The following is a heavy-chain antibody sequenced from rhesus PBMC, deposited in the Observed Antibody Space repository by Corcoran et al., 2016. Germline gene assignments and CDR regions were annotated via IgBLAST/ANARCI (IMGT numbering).Heavy chain of an antibody. V-gene: IGHV4-160*01. Sequence: QVQLQESGPGLVKPSETLSLTCPVSGGSLSDSYYLKWIRQPPGKGLEWMGRIYGSGGSTSYNPSLKSRVTISKDTSKNQFSLKLSSVTAADTAVYYCARDGYSSWRYYFDYWGQGVLVTVSS. CDR2: IYGSGGST. CDR3: ARDGYSSWRYYFDY. CDR1: GGSLSDSYY. D-gene: IGHD6-13*01. J-gene: IGHJ4*01.